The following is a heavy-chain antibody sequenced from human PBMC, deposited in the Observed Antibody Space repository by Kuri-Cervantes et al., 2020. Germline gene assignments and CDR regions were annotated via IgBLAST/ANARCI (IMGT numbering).Heavy chain of an antibody. CDR2: IYHSGST. D-gene: IGHD4-23*01. Sequence: SETLSLTCTVSGGSVSSGSYYWSWVRQPPGKGLEWIGEIYHSGSTNYNPSLKSRVTISVDKSKNQFSLKLSSVTAADTAVYYCARDLGGGNSEKSIGYWGQGTLVTVSS. CDR3: ARDLGGGNSEKSIGY. J-gene: IGHJ4*02. V-gene: IGHV4-39*07. CDR1: GGSVSSGSYY.